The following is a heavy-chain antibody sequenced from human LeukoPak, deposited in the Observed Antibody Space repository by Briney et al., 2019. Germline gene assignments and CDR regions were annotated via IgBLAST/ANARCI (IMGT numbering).Heavy chain of an antibody. CDR3: AIGRYYYGSGSYYNSGYFDY. V-gene: IGHV1-69*06. CDR2: IIPIFGTA. J-gene: IGHJ4*02. CDR1: GGTFISYA. Sequence: WASVKVSCKASGGTFISYAISWVRQAPEQGLEWMGGIIPIFGTANYAQKFQGRVTITADKSTSTAYMELSSLRSEDTAVYYCAIGRYYYGSGSYYNSGYFDYWGQGTLVTVSS. D-gene: IGHD3-10*01.